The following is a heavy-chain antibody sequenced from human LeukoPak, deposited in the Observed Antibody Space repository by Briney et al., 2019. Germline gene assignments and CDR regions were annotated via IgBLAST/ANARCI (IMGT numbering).Heavy chain of an antibody. CDR2: ISYDGSNK. D-gene: IGHD4-23*01. CDR3: ARGHYGGKYFDY. Sequence: GTSLRLSCAASGFTFSNYAMHWVRQAPGKGLEWVSLISYDGSNKYYADSVKGRFTISRDNSKNTLYLQMSSLRAEDTAVYYCARGHYGGKYFDYWGQGTLVTVSS. CDR1: GFTFSNYA. J-gene: IGHJ4*02. V-gene: IGHV3-30*04.